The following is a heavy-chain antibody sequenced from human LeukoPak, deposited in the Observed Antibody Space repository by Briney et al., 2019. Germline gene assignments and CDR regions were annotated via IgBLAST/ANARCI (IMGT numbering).Heavy chain of an antibody. J-gene: IGHJ5*02. D-gene: IGHD3-3*01. CDR2: INSDGSST. Sequence: GGPLRLSCAASGFTFSSYWMHWVRQAPGKGLVWVSRINSDGSSTSYADSVKGRFTISRDNAKNTLYLQMNSLRAEDTAVYYCARERGVVISRGRRYNWFDPWGQGTLVTVSS. CDR1: GFTFSSYW. CDR3: ARERGVVISRGRRYNWFDP. V-gene: IGHV3-74*01.